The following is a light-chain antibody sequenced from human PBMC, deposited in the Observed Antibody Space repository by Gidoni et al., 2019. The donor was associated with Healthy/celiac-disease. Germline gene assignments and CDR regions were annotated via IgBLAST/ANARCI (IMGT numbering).Light chain of an antibody. CDR1: QSVSSN. CDR2: GAS. V-gene: IGKV3-15*01. CDR3: QQYNNWPMYT. Sequence: EIVMTQSPATLSVSPGERATLSCRASQSVSSNLAWYQQKPGQAPRLLIYGASTRATGIPARLSGSGSGTEFTLTISSLQSEDFAVDYCQQYNNWPMYTFGQGTKLEIK. J-gene: IGKJ2*01.